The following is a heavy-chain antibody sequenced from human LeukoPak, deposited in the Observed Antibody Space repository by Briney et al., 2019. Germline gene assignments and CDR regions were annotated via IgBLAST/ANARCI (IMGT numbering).Heavy chain of an antibody. CDR2: INGDGSNT. D-gene: IGHD6-13*01. Sequence: PGGCLRLSCAASGFILSNYWMHWVRQAPGKGLMWVSCINGDGSNTRFADSVKGRFTISRDNAKNTVYLQMNSLRAEDMALYYCAKDIHSHIAAVFDYWGQGTLVTVSS. J-gene: IGHJ4*02. V-gene: IGHV3-74*01. CDR1: GFILSNYW. CDR3: AKDIHSHIAAVFDY.